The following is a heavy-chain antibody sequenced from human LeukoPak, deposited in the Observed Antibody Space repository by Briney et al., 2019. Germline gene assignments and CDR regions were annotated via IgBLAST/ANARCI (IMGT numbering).Heavy chain of an antibody. CDR3: AKGLRFPYDSSGYYFDY. V-gene: IGHV3-30*18. Sequence: GGSLRLSCAASGFTFSSYGMHWVRQAPGKGLEWVAVISYDGSNKYYADSVKGRFTISRDNSKNTLYLQMNSLRAEDTAVYYCAKGLRFPYDSSGYYFDYWGQGTLVTVSS. CDR2: ISYDGSNK. D-gene: IGHD3-22*01. CDR1: GFTFSSYG. J-gene: IGHJ4*02.